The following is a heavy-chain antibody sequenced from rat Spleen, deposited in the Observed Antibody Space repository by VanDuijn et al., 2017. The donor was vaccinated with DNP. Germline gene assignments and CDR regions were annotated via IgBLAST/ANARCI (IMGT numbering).Heavy chain of an antibody. J-gene: IGHJ4*01. V-gene: IGHV5-17*01. D-gene: IGHD5-1*01. CDR2: ISYDGSRI. CDR1: GFTFSDYA. Sequence: EVELVESGGGLVQPGRSLKLSCAASGFTFSDYAMAWVRQAPKKGLEWVATISYDGSRIYYRDSVKGRFTISRDNTKTTLYLQMDSLRSEDTATYYCVRRELGAGAMDAWGQGTSVTVSS. CDR3: VRRELGAGAMDA.